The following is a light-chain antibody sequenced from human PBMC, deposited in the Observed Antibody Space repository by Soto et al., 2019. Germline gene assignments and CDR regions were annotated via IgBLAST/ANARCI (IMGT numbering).Light chain of an antibody. CDR1: QSVSIS. V-gene: IGKV3-11*01. Sequence: EIFLTQSPATVSLSPGERATLSCRASQSVSISLDWYQHKPGRAPRLVIYGASNRAADIPARFSGSGSGTDFTLTISSLEPEDFAVYYCQQRSNWPTYTFGQGTKLEL. CDR2: GAS. CDR3: QQRSNWPTYT. J-gene: IGKJ2*01.